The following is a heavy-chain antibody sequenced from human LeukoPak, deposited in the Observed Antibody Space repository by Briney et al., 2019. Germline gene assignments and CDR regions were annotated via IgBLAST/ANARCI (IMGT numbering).Heavy chain of an antibody. CDR2: ITSGSSHI. V-gene: IGHV3-21*01. CDR3: ARDPYSGSYGADYYYYMDV. J-gene: IGHJ6*03. CDR1: GFTFSSYN. D-gene: IGHD1-26*01. Sequence: GGSLRLSCAASGFTFSSYNMNWVRQTPGQGLEWVSSITSGSSHIYYADSVKGRFTISRANAKSSLYLQMNSLRAEDTAVYYCARDPYSGSYGADYYYYMDVWGKGTTVTISS.